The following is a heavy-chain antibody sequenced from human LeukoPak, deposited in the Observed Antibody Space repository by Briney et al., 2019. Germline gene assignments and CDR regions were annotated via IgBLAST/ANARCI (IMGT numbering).Heavy chain of an antibody. CDR1: GYTFTSYD. Sequence: ASVKVSCKASGYTFTSYDINWVRQATGQGLEWMGWMNPNSGNTGYAQKFQGRVTISRHTSISTAYMELNSLTSEDTAVYYCARVRFGSVSYPSYFDYWGQGTLATVSS. CDR3: ARVRFGSVSYPSYFDY. J-gene: IGHJ4*02. D-gene: IGHD3-10*01. CDR2: MNPNSGNT. V-gene: IGHV1-8*03.